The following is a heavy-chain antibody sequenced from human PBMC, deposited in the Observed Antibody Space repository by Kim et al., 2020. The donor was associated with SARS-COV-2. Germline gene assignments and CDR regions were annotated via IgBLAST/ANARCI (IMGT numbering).Heavy chain of an antibody. J-gene: IGHJ6*02. V-gene: IGHV3-15*01. D-gene: IGHD2-15*01. Sequence: GGSLRLSCAGSGFNFGATWMSWVRQAPGKGLEWVGRIKSKTDSGTTDYAAPVKGRFTISGDGSKSTLYLQMNSLKTEDTAVYYCTTDLGYCNGGKCYSRSGMDVWGQGTTVTVSS. CDR1: GFNFGATW. CDR3: TTDLGYCNGGKCYSRSGMDV. CDR2: IKSKTDSGTT.